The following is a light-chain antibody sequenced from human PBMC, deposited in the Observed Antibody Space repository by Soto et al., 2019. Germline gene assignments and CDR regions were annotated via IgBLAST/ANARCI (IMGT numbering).Light chain of an antibody. CDR3: QSYDSSLSGPYV. Sequence: QSVLTQPPSVSGAPGQRVTISCTGSSSNIGAGYDVHWYQQLPGTAHKLLIYGNSNRPSGVPDRFSGSKSGTSASLAITGLQAEDEADYYCQSYDSSLSGPYVFGTGTKSPS. J-gene: IGLJ1*01. CDR1: SSNIGAGYD. V-gene: IGLV1-40*01. CDR2: GNS.